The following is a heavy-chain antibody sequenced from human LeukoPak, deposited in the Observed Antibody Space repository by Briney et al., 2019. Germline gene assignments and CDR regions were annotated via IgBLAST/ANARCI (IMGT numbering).Heavy chain of an antibody. CDR1: GGTFSSYA. D-gene: IGHD3-22*01. V-gene: IGHV3-30-3*01. Sequence: SCKASGGTFSSYAMHWVRQAPGKGLEWVAVISYDGSNKYYADSVKGRFTISRDNSKNTLYLQMNSLRAEDTAVYYCARDLIELAYYYDSSGYYLDYWGQGTLVTVSS. J-gene: IGHJ4*02. CDR3: ARDLIELAYYYDSSGYYLDY. CDR2: ISYDGSNK.